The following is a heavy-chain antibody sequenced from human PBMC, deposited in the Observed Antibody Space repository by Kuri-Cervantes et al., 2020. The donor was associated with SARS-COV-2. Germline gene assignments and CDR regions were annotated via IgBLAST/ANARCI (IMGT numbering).Heavy chain of an antibody. CDR3: ARDPDDITGTADAFDI. D-gene: IGHD1-7*01. CDR2: ISYDGSNK. Sequence: GESLKISCAVSGFTFTSHAMHWVRQAPGKGLEWVAVISYDGSNKYYADSVKGRFTISRDNSKNTLYLQMNSLRAEDTAVYYCARDPDDITGTADAFDIWGQGTMVTVSS. J-gene: IGHJ3*02. V-gene: IGHV3-30-3*01. CDR1: GFTFTSHA.